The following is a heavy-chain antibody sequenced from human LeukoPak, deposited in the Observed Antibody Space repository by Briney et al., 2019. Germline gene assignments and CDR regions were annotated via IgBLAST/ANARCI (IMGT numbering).Heavy chain of an antibody. CDR1: GGSISSSSYY. V-gene: IGHV4-39*07. D-gene: IGHD2-15*01. J-gene: IGHJ5*02. Sequence: PSETLSLTCTVSGGSISSSSYYWGWIRQPPGKGLESIGSIYYSGSTYYNPSLKSRVTISVDTSKNQFSLKLSSVTAADTAVYYCAREAVVVVAATNWFDPWGQGTLVTVSS. CDR3: AREAVVVVAATNWFDP. CDR2: IYYSGST.